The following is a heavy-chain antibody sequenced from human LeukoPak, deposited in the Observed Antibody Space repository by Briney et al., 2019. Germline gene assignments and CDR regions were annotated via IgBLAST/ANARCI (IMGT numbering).Heavy chain of an antibody. CDR3: AKQQRAAVADDLDY. CDR1: GFTFSSYA. D-gene: IGHD6-19*01. J-gene: IGHJ4*02. V-gene: IGHV3-23*01. CDR2: ISGSGGSA. Sequence: GGSLRLSCAASGFTFSSYAMSWVRQAPGKGLEWVSAISGSGGSAYYADSVKGRFTISRDNSKNTLYLQMNSLRAEDTAVYYCAKQQRAAVADDLDYWGQGTLVTVSS.